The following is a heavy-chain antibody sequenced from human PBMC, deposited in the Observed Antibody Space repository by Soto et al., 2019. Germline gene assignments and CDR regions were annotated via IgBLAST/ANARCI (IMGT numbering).Heavy chain of an antibody. J-gene: IGHJ4*02. V-gene: IGHV1-2*02. CDR3: AREPATAKPEVVDF. Sequence: QVQLVQSGAEVRKPGASVKVSCKASGYTFSDYYIHWVRQAPGQGLEWMGWINPNSGGTKYAPKFQGGATMTRVTSITTAYMELSRLRSGDTVVYYWAREPATAKPEVVDFCGQGTLVTVSS. CDR1: GYTFSDYY. D-gene: IGHD1-1*01. CDR2: INPNSGGT.